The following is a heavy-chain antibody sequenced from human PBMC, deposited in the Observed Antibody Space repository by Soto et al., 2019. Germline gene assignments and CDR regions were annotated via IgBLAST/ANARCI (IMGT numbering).Heavy chain of an antibody. CDR2: ISYDGSNK. CDR3: ARELSFWSGYYDGGMDV. V-gene: IGHV3-30-3*01. J-gene: IGHJ6*02. CDR1: GFTFRSYA. Sequence: PGGSLRLSCAASGFTFRSYAMHWVRQAPGKGLEWVAVISYDGSNKYYADSVKGRFTISRDNSKNTLYLQMNSLRAEDTAVYYCARELSFWSGYYDGGMDVWGQGTTVTVSS. D-gene: IGHD3-3*01.